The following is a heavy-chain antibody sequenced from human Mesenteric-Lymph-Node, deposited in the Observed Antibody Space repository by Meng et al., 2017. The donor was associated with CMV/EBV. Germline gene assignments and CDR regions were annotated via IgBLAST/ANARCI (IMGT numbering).Heavy chain of an antibody. CDR1: GFTFSSYS. D-gene: IGHD5-18*01. Sequence: GESLKISCAASGFTFSSYSMNWVRQAPGKGLEWVSSISSSSSYIYYADSVKGRFTISRDNSKNTLYLQMNSLRAEDTAVYYCARDADTAMVFPDYWGQGALVTVSS. CDR3: ARDADTAMVFPDY. V-gene: IGHV3-21*01. J-gene: IGHJ4*02. CDR2: ISSSSSYI.